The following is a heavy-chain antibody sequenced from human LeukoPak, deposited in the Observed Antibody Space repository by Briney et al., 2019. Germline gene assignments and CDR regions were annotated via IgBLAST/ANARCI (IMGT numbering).Heavy chain of an antibody. CDR1: GDSISSTYYY. CDR2: VYYSGSN. D-gene: IGHD3-22*01. CDR3: ARLYYDSRGYYWFDP. J-gene: IGHJ5*02. Sequence: SDTLSLTCNVSGDSISSTYYYWGWIRQPPGRGLEWIGSVYYSGSNYSNPSLKSRITVSVDTSKNQFSLKLSSVTAADTAVYYCARLYYDSRGYYWFDPWGQGTLVTVSS. V-gene: IGHV4-39*01.